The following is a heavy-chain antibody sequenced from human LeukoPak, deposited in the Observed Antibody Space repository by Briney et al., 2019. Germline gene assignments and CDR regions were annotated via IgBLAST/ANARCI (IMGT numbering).Heavy chain of an antibody. CDR2: ISYDGSNK. J-gene: IGHJ4*02. CDR1: GFTFSSYA. D-gene: IGHD5-12*01. Sequence: GRSLRLSCAASGFTFSSYAMHWVRQAPGKGLEWVADISYDGSNKYYAVSVKGRFTISRDNSKNTLYLQMNSLRAEDTAVYYCARGSQGLWWLQPGDYWGQGTLVTVSS. V-gene: IGHV3-30*04. CDR3: ARGSQGLWWLQPGDY.